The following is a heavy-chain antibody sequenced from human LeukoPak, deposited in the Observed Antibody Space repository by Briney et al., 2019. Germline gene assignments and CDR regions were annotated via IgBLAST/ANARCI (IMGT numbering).Heavy chain of an antibody. J-gene: IGHJ4*02. CDR2: IGGGSGGGT. CDR1: GFTFSSSA. D-gene: IGHD6-13*01. V-gene: IGHV3-23*01. CDR3: ARDRYRESSSWFRDY. Sequence: GGSLRLSCAASGFTFSSSAMTWVRQAPGKGLDWVSSIGGGSGGGTYYADSVKGRFTISRDNSKNTLYLQIDSLRAEDTAIYYCARDRYRESSSWFRDYWGQGTLVTVSS.